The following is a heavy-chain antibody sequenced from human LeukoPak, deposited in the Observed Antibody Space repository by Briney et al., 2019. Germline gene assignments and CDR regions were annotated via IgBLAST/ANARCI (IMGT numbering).Heavy chain of an antibody. CDR3: GRVPLRGSQYNWFDP. V-gene: IGHV1-69*08. D-gene: IGHD1-26*01. CDR1: GGTFNSHS. CDR2: ITPIIDST. Sequence: GSSVKVSCKTSGGTFNSHSFSWVRQAPGQGLEWMGTITPIIDSTKYAQKFQGRFTISADKSTTTVYMEVTGLTSEDTAVYYCGRVPLRGSQYNWFDPWGQGTLVTVSS. J-gene: IGHJ5*02.